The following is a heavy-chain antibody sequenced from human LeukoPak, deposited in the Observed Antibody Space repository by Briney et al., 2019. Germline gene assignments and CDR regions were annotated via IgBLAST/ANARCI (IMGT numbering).Heavy chain of an antibody. CDR3: AAAPVVSPIYYYDSMDV. CDR2: IIPFFGTE. V-gene: IGHV1-69*05. J-gene: IGHJ6*02. D-gene: IGHD4-23*01. Sequence: SVKVSCKASRGPFTSYAISWVRQAPGQGGEWMGGIIPFFGTEHYAQKFQGRGTITTDQSTITAYMELSSLRSEDTAVEHCAAAPVVSPIYYYDSMDVWGQGTTVTVSS. CDR1: RGPFTSYA.